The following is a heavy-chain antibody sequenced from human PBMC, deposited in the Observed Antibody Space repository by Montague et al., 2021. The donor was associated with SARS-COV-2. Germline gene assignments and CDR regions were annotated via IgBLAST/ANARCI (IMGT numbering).Heavy chain of an antibody. V-gene: IGHV3-23*03. CDR2: IYSGGSST. D-gene: IGHD3-10*01. J-gene: IGHJ6*02. Sequence: SLRLSCAASGFTFSSYAMSWVRQAPGKGLEWVSVIYSGGSSTYYADSVKGRFTISRDNSKNTLYLQMNSLRAEDTAVYYCAKDSYGSGSYEYYYGMDVWGQGTTVTVPS. CDR1: GFTFSSYA. CDR3: AKDSYGSGSYEYYYGMDV.